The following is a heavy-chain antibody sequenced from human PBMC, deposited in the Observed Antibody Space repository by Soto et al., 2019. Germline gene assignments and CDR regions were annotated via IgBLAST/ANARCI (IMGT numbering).Heavy chain of an antibody. CDR1: EVNCKTFW. CDR3: ARDFATHCSGSTCYPYAY. J-gene: IGHJ4*02. D-gene: IGHD2-15*01. CDR2: IKHDGSET. Sequence: PVGPQRHPCGASEVNCKTFWVSWISKSQGKGLEWVANIKHDGSETYYVDSVKGRFTISRDNAKNSLFLQMNTLRTEDTAVYYCARDFATHCSGSTCYPYAYWGQGALVTVSS. V-gene: IGHV3-7*03.